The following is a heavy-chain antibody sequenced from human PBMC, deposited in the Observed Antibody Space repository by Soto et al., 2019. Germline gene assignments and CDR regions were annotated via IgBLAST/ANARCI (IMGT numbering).Heavy chain of an antibody. CDR2: ISYDGSDK. Sequence: PXXSLRLSCTAAGFTIGGHAVRWVPQAPGKGLEWLAVISYDGSDKFYGDSVKGRFTISRDNSKNTLFLQVNRLREEDTAVYYCARYCTNGVCRPHWGQGTLVTVSS. V-gene: IGHV3-30*03. D-gene: IGHD2-8*01. J-gene: IGHJ4*02. CDR1: GFTIGGHA. CDR3: ARYCTNGVCRPH.